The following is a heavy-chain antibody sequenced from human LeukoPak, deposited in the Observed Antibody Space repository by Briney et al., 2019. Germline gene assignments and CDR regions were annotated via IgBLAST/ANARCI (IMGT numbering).Heavy chain of an antibody. CDR3: ARAFTMVRGVISFDY. Sequence: SGTLSLTCAVYGGSFSGYYWSWIRQPPGKGLEWIGSIYYSGSTYYNPSLKSRVTISVDTSKNQFSLKLSSVTAADTAVYYCARAFTMVRGVISFDYWGQGTLVTVSS. V-gene: IGHV4-34*01. CDR2: IYYSGST. CDR1: GGSFSGYY. D-gene: IGHD3-10*01. J-gene: IGHJ4*02.